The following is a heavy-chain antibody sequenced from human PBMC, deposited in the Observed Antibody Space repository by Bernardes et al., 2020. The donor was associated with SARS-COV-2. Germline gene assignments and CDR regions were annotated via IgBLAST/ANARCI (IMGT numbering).Heavy chain of an antibody. V-gene: IGHV4-39*07. CDR2: IYYSGSS. CDR3: ARDRGEVQTLFGVITGPQYFDF. CDR1: GGSISSSSYY. D-gene: IGHD3-3*01. J-gene: IGHJ4*02. Sequence: SETLSLTCTVSGGSISSSSYYWGWIRQPPGKGLEWIGSIYYSGSSDYNPSLKSRVTISVDTSKSQFSLDLRSVTAADTAVYFCARDRGEVQTLFGVITGPQYFDFWGQGTLVTVSS.